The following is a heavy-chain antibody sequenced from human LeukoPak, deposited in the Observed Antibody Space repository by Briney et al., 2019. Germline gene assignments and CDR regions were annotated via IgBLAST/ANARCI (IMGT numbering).Heavy chain of an antibody. Sequence: PGGSLRLSCAASGFTVSSNCMTWVRQAPGMGLEWFSVLCSGGSTYYADSVKGRFTISTDNSKNTLYLQVNSLRAEDTAVYYCARKVGYGYALDYWGQGTLVTVSS. CDR3: ARKVGYGYALDY. CDR1: GFTVSSNC. CDR2: LCSGGST. V-gene: IGHV3-53*01. D-gene: IGHD5-18*01. J-gene: IGHJ4*02.